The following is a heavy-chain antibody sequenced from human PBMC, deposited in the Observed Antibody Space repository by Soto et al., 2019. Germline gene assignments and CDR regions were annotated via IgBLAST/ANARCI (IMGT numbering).Heavy chain of an antibody. J-gene: IGHJ4*02. CDR1: GYTFTSYG. CDR3: ARRVDYYGSSGYVDY. D-gene: IGHD3-22*01. Sequence: ASVKVSCKASGYTFTSYGISWVRQAPGQGLEWMGWISAYNGNTNYAQKLQGRVTMTTDTSTSTAYMELRSLRSDDTAVYYCARRVDYYGSSGYVDYWGQGTLVTVSS. CDR2: ISAYNGNT. V-gene: IGHV1-18*01.